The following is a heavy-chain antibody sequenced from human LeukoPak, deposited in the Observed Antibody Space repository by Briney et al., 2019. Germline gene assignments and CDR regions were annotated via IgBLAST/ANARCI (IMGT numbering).Heavy chain of an antibody. J-gene: IGHJ4*02. CDR2: IWYDGINK. V-gene: IGHV3-33*03. CDR3: AKDMRVLD. CDR1: GFTFDTYG. Sequence: GGPLRLSCVASGFTFDTYGMHWVRQAPGKGLEWVGVIWYDGINKFYGDSVKGRFTISRDNSKNTLYLQMNSLRREDSAVYYCAKDMRVLDWGQGTLVTVSS. D-gene: IGHD3-16*02.